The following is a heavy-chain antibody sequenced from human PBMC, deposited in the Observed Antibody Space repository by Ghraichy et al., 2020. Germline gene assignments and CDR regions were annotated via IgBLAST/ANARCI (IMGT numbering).Heavy chain of an antibody. D-gene: IGHD1-26*01. V-gene: IGHV3-23*01. Sequence: GGSLRLSCAASGFTFSSYAMNWVRQAPGKGLEWVSSISGSGGTTYYADSVKGRFTISRDNSKNTLYLQMNSLRAEDTAVYYCAKGGTAGSTPDYYYDGMDVWGQGTTVTVSS. J-gene: IGHJ6*02. CDR1: GFTFSSYA. CDR3: AKGGTAGSTPDYYYDGMDV. CDR2: ISGSGGTT.